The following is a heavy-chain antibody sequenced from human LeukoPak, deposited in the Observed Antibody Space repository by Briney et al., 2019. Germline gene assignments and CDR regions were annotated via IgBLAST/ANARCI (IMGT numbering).Heavy chain of an antibody. CDR3: ASQYSYDNSGYYPYDY. D-gene: IGHD3-22*01. CDR2: ISSSSSII. J-gene: IGHJ4*02. V-gene: IGHV3-48*02. Sequence: GGSVRLSCAASGFTFSRQSMNWVRQAPGKGLEWVSFISSSSSIIYYADSVKGRFTISRDNAKNSLYLEMNSLRDEDTAVYYCASQYSYDNSGYYPYDYWGPGNLVSVSS. CDR1: GFTFSRQS.